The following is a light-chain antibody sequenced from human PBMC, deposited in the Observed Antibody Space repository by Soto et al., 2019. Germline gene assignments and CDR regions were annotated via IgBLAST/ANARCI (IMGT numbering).Light chain of an antibody. CDR1: SSNIGRNA. Sequence: QPVLTQPPSASGTPGQRIIISCSGSSSNIGRNAVNWYQQLPGTAPKLLIYTDNQRPSGVPDRFSGSRSGTSASLAISGLQSEDEADYYCAAWDDGLNGPKVVFGGGTKLTVL. CDR3: AAWDDGLNGPKVV. J-gene: IGLJ2*01. CDR2: TDN. V-gene: IGLV1-44*01.